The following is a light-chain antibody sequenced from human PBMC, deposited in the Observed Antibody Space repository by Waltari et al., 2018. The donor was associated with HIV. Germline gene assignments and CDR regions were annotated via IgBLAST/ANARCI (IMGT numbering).Light chain of an antibody. J-gene: IGLJ3*02. V-gene: IGLV1-51*01. CDR1: SPNIGNEY. Sequence: QSVLTQPPSVSAAPGHKVTISCSGSSPNIGNEYVSWYQHVPGAAPRLLIYDNNKRPSGIPDRFSGSKSGASATLDITGLQTGDEADYYCGTWDPRLSAGVFGGGTKLTVL. CDR3: GTWDPRLSAGV. CDR2: DNN.